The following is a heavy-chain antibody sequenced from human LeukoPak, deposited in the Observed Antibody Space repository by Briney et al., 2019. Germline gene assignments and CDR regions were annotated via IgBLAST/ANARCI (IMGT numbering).Heavy chain of an antibody. CDR3: ARDRGYCSGGSCYYFDY. CDR1: GGSTSSYY. Sequence: PSETLSLTCTVSGGSTSSYYWSWIRQPAGKGLEWIGRIYTSGSTNYNPSLKSRVTMSVDTSKNQFSLKLSSVTAADTAVYYCARDRGYCSGGSCYYFDYWGQGTLVTVSS. CDR2: IYTSGST. D-gene: IGHD2-15*01. J-gene: IGHJ4*02. V-gene: IGHV4-4*07.